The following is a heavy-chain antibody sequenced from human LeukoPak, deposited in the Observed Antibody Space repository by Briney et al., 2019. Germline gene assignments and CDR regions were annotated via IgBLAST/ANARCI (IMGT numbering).Heavy chain of an antibody. CDR2: INPDNGGT. J-gene: IGHJ3*02. CDR1: GYTFTDYY. CDR3: ARWLMRATTRDAFDI. Sequence: ASVKVSCKASGYTFTDYYIHWVRQAPGQGLQWMAWINPDNGGTNYAQKFQGRVTLTTDPSISTAYMELSGLRSDHTAVYFCARWLMRATTRDAFDIWGQGTMVTVSS. D-gene: IGHD1-26*01. V-gene: IGHV1-2*02.